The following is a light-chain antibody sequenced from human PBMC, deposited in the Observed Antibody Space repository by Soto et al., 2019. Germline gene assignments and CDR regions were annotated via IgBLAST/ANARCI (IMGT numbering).Light chain of an antibody. CDR2: GAS. CDR3: QQYGSSVWT. Sequence: EIVLTQSPGTLSLSPGERATLSCTASQSVGSNYLAWYQQKPGQAPRLLIYGASSRATGIPDRFSGSGSGTDFTLTISRLEPEDFAGYYCQQYGSSVWTFGQGTKVEIK. V-gene: IGKV3-20*01. CDR1: QSVGSNY. J-gene: IGKJ1*01.